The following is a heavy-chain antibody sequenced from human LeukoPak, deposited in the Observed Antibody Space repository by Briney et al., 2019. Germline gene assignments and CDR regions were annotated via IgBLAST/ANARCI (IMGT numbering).Heavy chain of an antibody. CDR2: TTPYDDNP. V-gene: IGHV1-18*01. D-gene: IGHD1-26*01. CDR1: GYRFTNFG. J-gene: IGHJ3*02. Sequence: ASVKVSCKASGYRFTNFGIIWVRQAPGQGLEWMGWTTPYDDNPEYGKKFQGRVTMTTDTSTDTAYLEVSSLRPDDTAVYYCAKVDPPIIAGARGDAFEIWGQGTLVTVSS. CDR3: AKVDPPIIAGARGDAFEI.